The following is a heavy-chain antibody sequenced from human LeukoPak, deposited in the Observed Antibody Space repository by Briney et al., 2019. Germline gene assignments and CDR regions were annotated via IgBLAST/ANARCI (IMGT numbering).Heavy chain of an antibody. CDR2: ISSSRPTT. J-gene: IGHJ4*02. CDR3: ARYCSSTSCQEDY. D-gene: IGHD2-2*01. Sequence: GGSLRLSCVASGFTFSSYSMNWVRQAPGKGLERISYISSSRPTTYYADSVKGRFTISRDNAKNSLYLQMNSLRAEDTAVYYCARYCSSTSCQEDYWGQGTLVTVSS. CDR1: GFTFSSYS. V-gene: IGHV3-48*04.